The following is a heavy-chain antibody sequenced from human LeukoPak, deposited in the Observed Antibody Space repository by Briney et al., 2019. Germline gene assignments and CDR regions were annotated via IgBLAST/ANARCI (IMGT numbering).Heavy chain of an antibody. D-gene: IGHD5-18*01. CDR1: GYTFTDYY. Sequence: ASVKVSCKASGYTFTDYYMHWVRHAPGQGLEWMGWINPNSGGTNYAQKFQGRVTVTRDTSISTAYMDLSRLRSDDTAVYYCARGSYSHSYEYWGQGTLVTVSS. CDR2: INPNSGGT. V-gene: IGHV1-2*02. CDR3: ARGSYSHSYEY. J-gene: IGHJ4*02.